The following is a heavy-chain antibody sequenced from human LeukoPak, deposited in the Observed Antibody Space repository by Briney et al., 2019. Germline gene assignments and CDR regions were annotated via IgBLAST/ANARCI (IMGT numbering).Heavy chain of an antibody. D-gene: IGHD6-13*01. Sequence: GGSLRLSCAASGFTYSGYWMSWVRQPPGKGLEWVANIKQDGSQIYYVDSMKGRFTISRDNGKNALYLQMNSLRAEDTAVYHCARIGYSSSSFDYWGQGTLVTVSS. CDR3: ARIGYSSSSFDY. J-gene: IGHJ4*02. CDR2: IKQDGSQI. V-gene: IGHV3-7*01. CDR1: GFTYSGYW.